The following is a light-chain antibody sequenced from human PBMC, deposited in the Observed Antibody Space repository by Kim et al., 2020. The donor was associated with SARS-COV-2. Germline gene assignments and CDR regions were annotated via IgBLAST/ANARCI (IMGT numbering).Light chain of an antibody. V-gene: IGLV3-25*03. J-gene: IGLJ2*01. CDR3: QSADSSGTYPVV. Sequence: PGQTGSITCAGDALPKQYAYWYQQKPGQAPVLVIYKDSERPSGIPERFSGSSSGTTVTLTISGVQAEDEADYYCQSADSSGTYPVVFGGGTQLTVL. CDR2: KDS. CDR1: ALPKQY.